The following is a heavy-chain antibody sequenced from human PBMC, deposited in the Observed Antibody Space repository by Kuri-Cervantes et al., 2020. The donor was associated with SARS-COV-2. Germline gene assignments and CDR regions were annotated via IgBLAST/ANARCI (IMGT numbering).Heavy chain of an antibody. CDR1: GFIFSDYY. J-gene: IGHJ6*03. CDR2: IGPSGTTK. D-gene: IGHD2-2*02. Sequence: GESLKISCTASGFIFSDYYMTWIRQAPGKGLEWVSNIGPSGTTKYYADSVKGRFTISRDNAKNSLYLQMNSLRAEDTAVYYCAKEPAAIRYYYMDVWGKGTTVTVSS. CDR3: AKEPAAIRYYYMDV. V-gene: IGHV3-11*04.